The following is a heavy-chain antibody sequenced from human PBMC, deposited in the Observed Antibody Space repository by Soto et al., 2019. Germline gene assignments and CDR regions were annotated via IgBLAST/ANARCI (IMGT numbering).Heavy chain of an antibody. CDR1: GYTFTSYG. CDR2: ISAYNGNT. V-gene: IGHV1-18*01. D-gene: IGHD6-19*01. CDR3: ARNHSRGWYYLDY. Sequence: QVQLVQSGAEVKKPGASVKVSCKASGYTFTSYGISWVRQAPGQGLEWMGWISAYNGNTNYAQKPQGRVTLNTDPSTSTAYLELRSLRSDDQAVYYFARNHSRGWYYLDYWGQGTPVTVSS. J-gene: IGHJ4*02.